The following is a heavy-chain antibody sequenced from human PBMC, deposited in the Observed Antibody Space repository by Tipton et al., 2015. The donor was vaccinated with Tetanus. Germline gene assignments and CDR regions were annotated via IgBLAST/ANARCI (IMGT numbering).Heavy chain of an antibody. Sequence: LRLSCAVYGASFSDYYWSWIRQAPGKGLEWIGEINHSGNTNHNPSLKSRVTLSVDTSKNQFSLNLTSVTAADTAMYYCARDQGGGRVVRLNWFDPWGQGTLVTVSS. J-gene: IGHJ5*02. D-gene: IGHD6-6*01. V-gene: IGHV4-34*01. CDR1: GASFSDYY. CDR2: INHSGNT. CDR3: ARDQGGGRVVRLNWFDP.